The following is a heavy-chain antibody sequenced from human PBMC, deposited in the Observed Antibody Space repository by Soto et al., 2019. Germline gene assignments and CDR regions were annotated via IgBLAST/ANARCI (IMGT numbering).Heavy chain of an antibody. D-gene: IGHD3-22*01. V-gene: IGHV1-69*02. CDR3: ARGYYDSSGYWDDAFDI. J-gene: IGHJ3*02. Sequence: GASVKVSCKASGGTFSSYTISWVRQAPGQGLEWMGRIIPILGIANYAQKFQGRVTITADKSTSTAYMELSSLRSEDTAVYYCARGYYDSSGYWDDAFDIWGQGTMVTVSS. CDR2: IIPILGIA. CDR1: GGTFSSYT.